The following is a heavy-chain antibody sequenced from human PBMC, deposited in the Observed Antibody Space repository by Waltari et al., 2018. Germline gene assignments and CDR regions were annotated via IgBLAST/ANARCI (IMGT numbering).Heavy chain of an antibody. CDR2: IYSGGST. Sequence: EVQLVESGGGLVQPGGSLRLSCAASGFTVSSHYMSWVRQAPGKGLEWVSVIYSGGSTYYADSVKGRFTISRDNSKNTLYLQMNSLRAEDTAVYYCARARYFDAGGMDVWGQGTTVTVSS. V-gene: IGHV3-66*01. CDR3: ARARYFDAGGMDV. J-gene: IGHJ6*02. D-gene: IGHD3-9*01. CDR1: GFTVSSHY.